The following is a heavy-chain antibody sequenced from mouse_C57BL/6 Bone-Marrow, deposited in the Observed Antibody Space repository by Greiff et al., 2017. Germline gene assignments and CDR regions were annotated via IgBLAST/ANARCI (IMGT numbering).Heavy chain of an antibody. D-gene: IGHD2-2*01. Sequence: EVQLQQSGPELVKPGASVKMSCKASGYTFTDYNMHWVKQSHGKSLEWIGYINPNNGGTSYNQKFKGKATLTVHKSSSTAYMELRSLTSVDSAVYYCARRGGLPVHYYAMGYWGQGTSVTVSS. V-gene: IGHV1-22*01. CDR3: ARRGGLPVHYYAMGY. CDR2: INPNNGGT. J-gene: IGHJ4*01. CDR1: GYTFTDYN.